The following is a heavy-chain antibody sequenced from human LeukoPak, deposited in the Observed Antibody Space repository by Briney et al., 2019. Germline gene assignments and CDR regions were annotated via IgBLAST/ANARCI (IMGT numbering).Heavy chain of an antibody. Sequence: SETLSLTCTVSGGSISSYYWSWIRQPAGKGLEWIGRIYTSGSTNYNPSLKSRVTMSVDTSKNQFSLKLSSVTAADTAVYYCARAPDIVVVIANDAFDIWGQGTMVTVSS. CDR1: GGSISSYY. D-gene: IGHD2-21*01. V-gene: IGHV4-4*07. J-gene: IGHJ3*02. CDR2: IYTSGST. CDR3: ARAPDIVVVIANDAFDI.